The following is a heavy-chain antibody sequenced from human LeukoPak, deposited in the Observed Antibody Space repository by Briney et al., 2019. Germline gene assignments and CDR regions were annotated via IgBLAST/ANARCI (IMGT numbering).Heavy chain of an antibody. Sequence: PGGSLRLSCAASGFTVSSNPMSWVRQAAGKGLEWVSIIYSGGDTYYADSVKGRFTISRDNAKNTLYLQMNSLRAEDTAVYYCAKRNYYDSSGFPDYWGQGTLVTVSS. V-gene: IGHV3-53*01. CDR2: IYSGGDT. CDR3: AKRNYYDSSGFPDY. CDR1: GFTVSSNP. J-gene: IGHJ4*02. D-gene: IGHD3-22*01.